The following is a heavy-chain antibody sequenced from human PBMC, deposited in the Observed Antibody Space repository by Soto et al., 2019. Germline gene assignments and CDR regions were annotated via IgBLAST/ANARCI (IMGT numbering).Heavy chain of an antibody. CDR2: ISAYNGNT. J-gene: IGHJ1*01. V-gene: IGHV1-18*01. CDR3: VRDAPGFCSGTSCYGVFQS. CDR1: GDTFIDNG. Sequence: IQLVQSGPELKKPGASVMGSCKALGDTFIDNGFNWVRQAPGQGLEWMGWISAYNGNTNYAPNLEGRVTMTRDTSTRTAFLELRTLGSDDTAVYYCVRDAPGFCSGTSCYGVFQSWGQGTLVTVSS. D-gene: IGHD2-2*03.